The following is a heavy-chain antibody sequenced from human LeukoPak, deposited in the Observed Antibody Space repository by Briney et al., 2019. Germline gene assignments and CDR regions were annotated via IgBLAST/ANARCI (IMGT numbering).Heavy chain of an antibody. CDR1: GFTFSSYA. CDR2: ISGSGGSS. CDR3: AKVVLGGWYFDY. J-gene: IGHJ4*02. D-gene: IGHD6-19*01. Sequence: PGGSLRLSCAASGFTFSSYAMSWVRQAPGKGLEWVSAISGSGGSSYYADSVKGRFTISRDNSKNTLYLQMNSLRAEDTAVYYCAKVVLGGWYFDYWGQGTLVTVSS. V-gene: IGHV3-23*01.